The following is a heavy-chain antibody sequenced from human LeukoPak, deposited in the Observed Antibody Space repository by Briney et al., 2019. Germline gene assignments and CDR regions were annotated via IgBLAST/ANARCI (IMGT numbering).Heavy chain of an antibody. J-gene: IGHJ4*02. Sequence: PGGSLRLSCAASGFTFAKYAMSWVRQAPGKGLEWVSGVSGSGGFTYYADSVKGRFTISRDNSKNTLYMQMSSLRAEDTALYYCAKEGIQLWLLFDYWGQGTLVTVSS. D-gene: IGHD5-18*01. CDR1: GFTFAKYA. CDR3: AKEGIQLWLLFDY. V-gene: IGHV3-23*01. CDR2: VSGSGGFT.